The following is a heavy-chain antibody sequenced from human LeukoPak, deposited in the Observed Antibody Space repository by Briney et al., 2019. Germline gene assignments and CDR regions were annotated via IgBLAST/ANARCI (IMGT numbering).Heavy chain of an antibody. CDR3: ARVTRGYPWDC. D-gene: IGHD3-22*01. V-gene: IGHV3-48*02. CDR2: ISNTNNK. J-gene: IGHJ4*02. CDR1: GFTFSNFG. Sequence: PGGSLRLSCAVSGFTFSNFGMTWVRQAPRKGLEWVSDISNTNNKYYADSVKGRFTISRDNAKNSLYLQMNSLRDEDTAVYYCARVTRGYPWDCWGQGTLVTVSS.